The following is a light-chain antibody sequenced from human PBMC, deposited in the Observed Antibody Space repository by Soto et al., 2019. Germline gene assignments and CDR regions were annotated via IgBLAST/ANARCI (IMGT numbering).Light chain of an antibody. Sequence: IVMTQSPLSLPVTPGEPASISCRSSQSLLDSNGNSRFDWYLQKPGQSPQLLIYLGSNRASGVTDRFSGSGSGTDFTLKISRVEAEDVGVYYCMQALQTPLTFGQGTRLEIK. CDR3: MQALQTPLT. CDR2: LGS. V-gene: IGKV2-28*01. CDR1: QSLLDSNGNSR. J-gene: IGKJ5*01.